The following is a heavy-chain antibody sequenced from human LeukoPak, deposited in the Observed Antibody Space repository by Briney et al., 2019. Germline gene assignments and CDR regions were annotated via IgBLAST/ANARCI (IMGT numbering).Heavy chain of an antibody. D-gene: IGHD2-2*01. J-gene: IGHJ4*02. CDR3: ARDLRGYCSSTSCYFYY. CDR1: GGTFISYA. Sequence: SVKVSCKASGGTFISYAISWVRQAPGQGLEWMGGIIPIFGTANYAQKFQGRVTITADESTSTAYMELSSLRSEDTAVYYCARDLRGYCSSTSCYFYYWGQGTLVTVSS. CDR2: IIPIFGTA. V-gene: IGHV1-69*13.